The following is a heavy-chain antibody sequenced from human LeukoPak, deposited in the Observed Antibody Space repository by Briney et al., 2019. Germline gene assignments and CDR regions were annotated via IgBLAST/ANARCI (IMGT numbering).Heavy chain of an antibody. CDR3: AKVRPMTTPIYFDY. Sequence: PGGSLRLSCAASGFTFSSYGMHWVRQAPGKGLEWVAFIRYDGSNKYYADSVKGRFTISRDNSKNTLYLQMNSLRAEDTAVYYCAKVRPMTTPIYFDYWGQGTLVTVSS. J-gene: IGHJ4*02. D-gene: IGHD4-11*01. CDR1: GFTFSSYG. CDR2: IRYDGSNK. V-gene: IGHV3-30*02.